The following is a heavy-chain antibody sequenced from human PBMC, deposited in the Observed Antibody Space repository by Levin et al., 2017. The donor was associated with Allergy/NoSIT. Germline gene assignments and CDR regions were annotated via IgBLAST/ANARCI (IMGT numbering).Heavy chain of an antibody. Sequence: GASVKVSCKASGYTFTSYYMHWVRQAPGQGLEWMGIINPSGGSTSYAQKFQGRVTMTRDTSTSTVYMELSSLRSEDTAVYYCAREPQGTPVGATPTPLSPTHYYYYGMDVWGQGTTVTVSS. CDR1: GYTFTSYY. CDR2: INPSGGST. D-gene: IGHD1-26*01. CDR3: AREPQGTPVGATPTPLSPTHYYYYGMDV. J-gene: IGHJ6*02. V-gene: IGHV1-46*01.